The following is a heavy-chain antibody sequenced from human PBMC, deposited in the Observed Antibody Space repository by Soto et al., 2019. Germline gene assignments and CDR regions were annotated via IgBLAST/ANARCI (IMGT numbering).Heavy chain of an antibody. CDR1: GFTMSSYS. Sequence: PGGSPRLSCAASGFTMSSYSMNWVRQAPGKGLEWVSYINIGSSTKYYADPVKGRFTISRDNAKNSLFLQMNTLRAEDTAVYYCASYDSSGSMAYWGQGTLVTVSS. J-gene: IGHJ4*02. V-gene: IGHV3-48*01. CDR2: INIGSSTK. CDR3: ASYDSSGSMAY. D-gene: IGHD3-22*01.